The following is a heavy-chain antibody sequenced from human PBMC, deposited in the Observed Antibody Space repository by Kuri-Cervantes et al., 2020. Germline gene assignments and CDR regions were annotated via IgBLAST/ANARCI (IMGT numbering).Heavy chain of an antibody. CDR3: AREGVLRFLEWLPPRNYYYYMDV. J-gene: IGHJ6*03. V-gene: IGHV4-59*01. CDR1: GGSISSYY. Sequence: SETLSLTCTVSGGSISSYYWSWIRQPPGKGPEWIGYIYYSGSTNYNPSLKSRVTISVDTSKNQFSLKLSSVTAADTAVYYCAREGVLRFLEWLPPRNYYYYMDVWGKGTTVTVSS. D-gene: IGHD3-3*01. CDR2: IYYSGST.